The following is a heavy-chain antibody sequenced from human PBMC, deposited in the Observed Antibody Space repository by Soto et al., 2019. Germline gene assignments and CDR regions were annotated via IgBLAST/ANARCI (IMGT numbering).Heavy chain of an antibody. CDR2: ISSDGSNT. Sequence: GGSLRLSCAAAGFTFRSYVMHWVRQAPGKGLEWVAVISSDGSNTFYADSVKGRFTISRDNSKNTLSLQMNSLRADDTAVYYCARDRQVERPHSYYYGMDVWGQGTTVTVSS. CDR1: GFTFRSYV. D-gene: IGHD1-1*01. CDR3: ARDRQVERPHSYYYGMDV. V-gene: IGHV3-30-3*01. J-gene: IGHJ6*02.